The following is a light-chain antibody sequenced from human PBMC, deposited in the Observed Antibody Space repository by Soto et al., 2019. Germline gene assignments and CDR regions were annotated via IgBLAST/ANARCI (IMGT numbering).Light chain of an antibody. V-gene: IGKV1-5*01. J-gene: IGKJ2*01. CDR3: QQYNSYSLF. CDR1: QSISNW. Sequence: DIQMTQSPSTLSASVGDRVTITCRASQSISNWLAWYQQKPGKAPKLLIYGASSLESGVPSRFSGSGSGTEFNLTISSLQPEDFANYYCQQYNSYSLFFGQGTKLEIK. CDR2: GAS.